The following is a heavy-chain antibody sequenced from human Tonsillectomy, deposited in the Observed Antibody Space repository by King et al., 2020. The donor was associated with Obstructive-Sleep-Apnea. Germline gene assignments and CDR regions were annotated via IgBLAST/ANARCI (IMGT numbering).Heavy chain of an antibody. CDR3: ARILSDYGDQYYFDY. Sequence: TLKESGPVLVKPTETLTLTCTVSGFSLSNARMGVSWIRQPPGKALEWRAHILSNDEEFYSTPLKSRPTIAKDASKRKGVITMTNMGPVETTTYYCARILSDYGDQYYFDYWGQGTLVTVSS. V-gene: IGHV2-26*01. CDR2: ILSNDEE. D-gene: IGHD4-17*01. CDR1: GFSLSNARMG. J-gene: IGHJ4*02.